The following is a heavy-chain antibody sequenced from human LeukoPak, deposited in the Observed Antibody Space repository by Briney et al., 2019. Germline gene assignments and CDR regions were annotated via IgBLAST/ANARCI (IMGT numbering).Heavy chain of an antibody. V-gene: IGHV4-59*01. Sequence: SETLSLTCTVSGGSISSYYWSWIRQPPGKGLVWIGYIYYSGSTNYNPSLKSRVTISVDTSKNQFSLKLSSVTAADTAVYYCARVNSGYDHFDYWGQGTLVTVSS. J-gene: IGHJ4*02. CDR1: GGSISSYY. D-gene: IGHD5-12*01. CDR2: IYYSGST. CDR3: ARVNSGYDHFDY.